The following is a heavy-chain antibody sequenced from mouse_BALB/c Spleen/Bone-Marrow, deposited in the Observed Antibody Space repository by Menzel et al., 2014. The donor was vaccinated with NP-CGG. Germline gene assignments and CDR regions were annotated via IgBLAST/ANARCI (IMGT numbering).Heavy chain of an antibody. Sequence: VQLQESGPEVVRPGVSVKISCKGSGYTFTDYAMHWVKQSHAKSLELIGVISTYNGNTNYNQKFKGKATMTVDKSSSTAYMGLARLTSEDSAIYCCAREVRAPWYAMDYWGQGTSVTVSS. CDR1: GYTFTDYA. V-gene: IGHV1-67*01. D-gene: IGHD2-14*01. J-gene: IGHJ4*01. CDR3: AREVRAPWYAMDY. CDR2: ISTYNGNT.